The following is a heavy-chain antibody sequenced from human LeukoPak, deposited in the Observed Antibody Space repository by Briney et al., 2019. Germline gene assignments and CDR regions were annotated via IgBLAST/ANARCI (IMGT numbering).Heavy chain of an antibody. CDR1: GGSFSGYY. CDR3: ARDYGGNYHFDF. CDR2: INHSGSA. J-gene: IGHJ4*02. Sequence: SETLSLACAVYGGSFSGYYWSWIRQPPGKGLEWIGEINHSGSANYNPSLKSRVTTSVDTSKNQFSLKLSSVTAADTAVYYCARDYGGNYHFDFWGQGTLVTVSS. D-gene: IGHD4/OR15-4a*01. V-gene: IGHV4-34*01.